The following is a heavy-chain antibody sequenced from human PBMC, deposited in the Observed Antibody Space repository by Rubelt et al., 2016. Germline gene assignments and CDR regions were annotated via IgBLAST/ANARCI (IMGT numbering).Heavy chain of an antibody. D-gene: IGHD3-10*01. CDR2: INHSGST. CDR3: ARGGRYYGSGSYQRHNWFDP. V-gene: IGHV4-34*01. CDR1: GGSFSGYY. Sequence: QVQLQQWGAGLLKPSETLSLTCAVYGGSFSGYYWSWIRQPPGKGLEWIGEINHSGSTNYNPSLKSRVTISVATSKTQFSLKLSSVTAADTAVYYWARGGRYYGSGSYQRHNWFDPWGQGTLVTVSS. J-gene: IGHJ5*02.